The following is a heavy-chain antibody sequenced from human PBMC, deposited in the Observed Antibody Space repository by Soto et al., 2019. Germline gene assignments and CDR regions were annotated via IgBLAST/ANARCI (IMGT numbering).Heavy chain of an antibody. D-gene: IGHD3-10*01. CDR2: INAGNGNT. V-gene: IGHV1-3*01. CDR1: GYTFTSYA. Sequence: ASVKVSCKASGYTFTSYAMHWMRQAPGQRLEWMGWINAGNGNTKYSQKFQGRVTITADESTRTAYMELSSLRSEDTAVYYCARRPGPEGSAWGQGTLVTVSS. J-gene: IGHJ5*02. CDR3: ARRPGPEGSA.